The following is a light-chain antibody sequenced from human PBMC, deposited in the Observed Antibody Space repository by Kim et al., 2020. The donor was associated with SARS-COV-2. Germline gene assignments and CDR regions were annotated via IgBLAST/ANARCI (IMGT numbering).Light chain of an antibody. Sequence: DIQMTQSPSSLSASVGDTVAISCRASQTINNYLNWYQHKPGKAPRLLIFTSSTLRSGVPSRFSGSGSGTDFTLTITSLQPDDFAYYYCQQSYTASRTFGGGTKVDIK. V-gene: IGKV1-39*01. CDR1: QTINNY. CDR2: TSS. J-gene: IGKJ4*01. CDR3: QQSYTASRT.